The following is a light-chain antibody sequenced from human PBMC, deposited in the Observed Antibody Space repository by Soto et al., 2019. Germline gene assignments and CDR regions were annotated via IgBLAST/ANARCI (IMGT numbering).Light chain of an antibody. V-gene: IGKV3-15*01. J-gene: IGKJ5*01. CDR3: QQYNNWPPIT. CDR1: QSISSSD. CDR2: GAS. Sequence: EIVLTQSPGTLSLSPGERATLSCRASQSISSSDLAWYQHRPGQAPRLLIYGASTRATGIPARFSGSGSGTEFTLTISSLQSEDFAVYYCQQYNNWPPITFGQGTRLEIK.